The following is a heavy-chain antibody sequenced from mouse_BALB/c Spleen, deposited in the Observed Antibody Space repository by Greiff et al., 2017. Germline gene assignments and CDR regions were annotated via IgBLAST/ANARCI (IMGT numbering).Heavy chain of an antibody. V-gene: IGHV1S81*02. Sequence: QVQLQQSGAELVKPGASVKLSCKASGYTFTSYYMYWVKQRPGQGLEWIGEINPSNGGTNFNEKFKSKATLTVDKSSSTAYMQLSSLTSEDSAVYYCARGLLTYYAMDYWGQGTSVTVSS. J-gene: IGHJ4*01. CDR2: INPSNGGT. CDR1: GYTFTSYY. CDR3: ARGLLTYYAMDY.